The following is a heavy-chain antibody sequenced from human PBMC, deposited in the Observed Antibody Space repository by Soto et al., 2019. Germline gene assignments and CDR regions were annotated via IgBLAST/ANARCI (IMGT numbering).Heavy chain of an antibody. CDR2: ISGYNGNT. CDR3: AREGPAPYYYYGMDV. CDR1: GYSFTTYG. V-gene: IGHV1-18*01. Sequence: QVQLVQSRGEVKKPGASVKVSCKTSGYSFTTYGISWVRQAPGQGLEWIGWISGYNGNTNYEQKLKGRLTMTTETSTSTAYMELRSLTSDATAVYYCAREGPAPYYYYGMDVWGQGSTVTVSS. J-gene: IGHJ6*02.